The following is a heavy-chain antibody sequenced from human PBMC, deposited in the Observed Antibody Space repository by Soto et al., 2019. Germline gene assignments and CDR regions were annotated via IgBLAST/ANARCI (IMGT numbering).Heavy chain of an antibody. J-gene: IGHJ5*02. CDR3: ARHVRSATYYDILTGYYNLSWFDP. Sequence: NPSETLSLTCTVSGGSISSSSYYWCLIRQPPGKGLEWIGSIYYSGSTYYNPSLKSRVTISVDTSKNQFSLKLSSVTAADTAVYYCARHVRSATYYDILTGYYNLSWFDPWGQGTLVTVSS. CDR2: IYYSGST. CDR1: GGSISSSSYY. V-gene: IGHV4-39*01. D-gene: IGHD3-9*01.